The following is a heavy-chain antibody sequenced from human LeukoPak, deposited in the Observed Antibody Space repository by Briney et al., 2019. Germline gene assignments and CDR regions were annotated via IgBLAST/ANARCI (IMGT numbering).Heavy chain of an antibody. CDR3: ARVQYYDILTGYSPFDY. V-gene: IGHV3-21*01. CDR1: GFTFSSYS. CDR2: VSTGSNYI. D-gene: IGHD3-9*01. J-gene: IGHJ4*02. Sequence: PGGSLRLSCTASGFTFSSYSLNWVRQAPGKGLEWVSSVSTGSNYIYYADSVKGRFTISRDNSKNTLYLQMNSLRAEDTAVYYCARVQYYDILTGYSPFDYWGQGTLVTVSS.